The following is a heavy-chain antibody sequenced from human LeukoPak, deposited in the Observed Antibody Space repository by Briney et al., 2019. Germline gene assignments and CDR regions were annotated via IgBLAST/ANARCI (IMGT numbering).Heavy chain of an antibody. CDR1: GFTFSSYW. J-gene: IGHJ4*02. CDR2: IKQDGSEK. CDR3: ARGIGSDY. V-gene: IGHV3-7*01. Sequence: GGSLRLSCAASGFTFSSYWISWVRQAPGKGLEWVANIKQDGSEKYYVDSVKGRFTISRDNAKNSLYLQMNSLRAEDTAVYYCARGIGSDYWGQGTLVTVSS. D-gene: IGHD3-16*02.